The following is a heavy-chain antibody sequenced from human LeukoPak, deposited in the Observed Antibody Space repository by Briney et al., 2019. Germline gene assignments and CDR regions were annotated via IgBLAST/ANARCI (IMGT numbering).Heavy chain of an antibody. Sequence: QTGGSLRLSCAASGFTFSSYGMHWVRQAPGKGLEWVAFIRYDGSNKYYADSVKGRFTISRDNSKNTLYLQMNSLRAEDTAVYYCARDMCSGGSCNLGDGMDVWGQGTTVTVSS. CDR1: GFTFSSYG. CDR3: ARDMCSGGSCNLGDGMDV. J-gene: IGHJ6*02. D-gene: IGHD2-15*01. CDR2: IRYDGSNK. V-gene: IGHV3-30*02.